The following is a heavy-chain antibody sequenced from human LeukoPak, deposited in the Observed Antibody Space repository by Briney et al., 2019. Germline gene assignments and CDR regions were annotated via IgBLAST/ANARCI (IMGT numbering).Heavy chain of an antibody. J-gene: IGHJ4*02. CDR2: IIPMFDEP. D-gene: IGHD3-22*01. V-gene: IGHV1-69*02. Sequence: PAASVKVSCKVSGYTLTELSMHWVRQAPGQGLEWMGMIIPMFDEPNYAQKFQGRVTITADKSTSTAYLELSSLRSDDTAVYYCARRYYHDGPDYFLDYFDYWGQGTLVTVSS. CDR3: ARRYYHDGPDYFLDYFDY. CDR1: GYTLTELS.